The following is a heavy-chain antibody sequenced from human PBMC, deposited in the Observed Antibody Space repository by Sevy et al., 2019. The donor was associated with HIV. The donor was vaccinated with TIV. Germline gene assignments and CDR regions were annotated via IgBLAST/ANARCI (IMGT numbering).Heavy chain of an antibody. CDR1: GYSFTSYW. V-gene: IGHV5-51*01. CDR2: IYPGDSDT. D-gene: IGHD3-22*01. J-gene: IGHJ3*02. Sequence: GESLKISCKGSGYSFTSYWIGWVRQMPGKGLEWMGIIYPGDSDTRYSPSFQGQVTIPADKSISTAYQQWSSLKASDTAMYYCAKLTYYYDSSGYFPRDDAFDIWGQGTMVTVSS. CDR3: AKLTYYYDSSGYFPRDDAFDI.